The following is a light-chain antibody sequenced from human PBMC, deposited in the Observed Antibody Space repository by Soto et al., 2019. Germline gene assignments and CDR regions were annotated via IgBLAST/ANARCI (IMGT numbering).Light chain of an antibody. CDR2: AAS. Sequence: DIQMTQSPSSLSASVGDRVTITCRASQNIRNYLNWYQQKPGEAPKLLIYAASSLETGVPSRFSGSGSGTDFTLTISSLQPEDFATYYCQQSYNTPRTFGQGTKVDIK. J-gene: IGKJ1*01. CDR1: QNIRNY. V-gene: IGKV1-39*01. CDR3: QQSYNTPRT.